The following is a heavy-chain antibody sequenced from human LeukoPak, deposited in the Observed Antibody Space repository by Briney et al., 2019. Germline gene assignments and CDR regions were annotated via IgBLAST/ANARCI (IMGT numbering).Heavy chain of an antibody. J-gene: IGHJ1*01. Sequence: GESLKISCKGSGYNFSNYGIGWVRQMPGKGLEWMGLIDPGDSHAIYSPSFQGQVTISAAKSISAAYLQWSSLKASDTAMYYCARHGVGASLAAAYMGGQGTLLTVSS. V-gene: IGHV5-51*01. CDR2: IDPGDSHA. CDR3: ARHGVGASLAAAYM. CDR1: GYNFSNYG. D-gene: IGHD6-13*01.